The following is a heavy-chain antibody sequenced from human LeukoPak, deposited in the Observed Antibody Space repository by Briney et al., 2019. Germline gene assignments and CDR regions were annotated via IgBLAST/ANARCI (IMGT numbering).Heavy chain of an antibody. CDR2: MNPNSGNT. CDR3: ARALSAAIYHGWFDP. D-gene: IGHD2-21*01. J-gene: IGHJ5*02. V-gene: IGHV1-8*02. Sequence: GASVKVSCKASGYTFTSYDINWVRQATGQGLEWMGWMNPNSGNTGYAQKFQGRVTMTSDTSISTVYMELSGLTSDDTAVYYCARALSAAIYHGWFDPWGQGTLVTVSS. CDR1: GYTFTSYD.